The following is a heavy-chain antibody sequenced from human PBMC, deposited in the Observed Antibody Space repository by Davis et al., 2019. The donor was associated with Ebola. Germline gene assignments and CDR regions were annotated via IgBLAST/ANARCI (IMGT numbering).Heavy chain of an antibody. J-gene: IGHJ5*02. Sequence: PSDILSLTGAVQGGSFRGYYWSWIRQPPGKGLEWIGEINHSGSTNYNPSLKSRVTISVDTSKNQFSLKLSSVTAADTAVYYCASADDYDFRSTLFDPWGQGTLVTVSS. CDR3: ASADDYDFRSTLFDP. V-gene: IGHV4-34*01. CDR1: GGSFRGYY. CDR2: INHSGST. D-gene: IGHD3-3*01.